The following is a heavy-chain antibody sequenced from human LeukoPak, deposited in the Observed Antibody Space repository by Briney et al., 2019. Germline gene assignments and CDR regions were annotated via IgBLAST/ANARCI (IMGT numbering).Heavy chain of an antibody. CDR3: ARDGHVLLWFGELSNFEFDY. V-gene: IGHV1-46*01. J-gene: IGHJ4*02. Sequence: GASVKVSCKASGYSFTSHYMHWVRQAPGQGLEWMGLINPSGSSTLYAQKFQGRVTMTRDMSTTTDYMELSSLRSEDTAVYYCARDGHVLLWFGELSNFEFDYWGQGTLVTVSS. CDR2: INPSGSST. CDR1: GYSFTSHY. D-gene: IGHD3-10*01.